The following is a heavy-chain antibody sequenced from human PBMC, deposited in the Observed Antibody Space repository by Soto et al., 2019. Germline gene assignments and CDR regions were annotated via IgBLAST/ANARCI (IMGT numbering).Heavy chain of an antibody. CDR2: IYSGGST. D-gene: IGHD1-26*01. J-gene: IGHJ4*02. Sequence: GGSLRLSCAASGFTVSSNYMSWVRQAPGKGLEWVSVIYSGGSTYYADSVKGRFTISRDNSKNTLYLQMNSLRAEDTAVYYCAKDLSGSYYYYFDYWGQGTLVTVSS. CDR1: GFTVSSNY. V-gene: IGHV3-53*05. CDR3: AKDLSGSYYYYFDY.